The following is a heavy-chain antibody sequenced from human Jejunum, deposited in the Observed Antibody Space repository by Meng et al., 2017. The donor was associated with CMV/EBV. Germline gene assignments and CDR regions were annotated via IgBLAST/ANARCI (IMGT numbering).Heavy chain of an antibody. D-gene: IGHD3-10*01. CDR2: KSISGTT. CDR1: GVSVSNYY. V-gene: IGHV4-4*07. CDR3: TREGVY. Sequence: QRRPPEAGPGLWKPSETLCLTCSVAGVSVSNYYWSWIRQPAEVGLEWLGRKSISGTTDYSPSVKSRVTMSIDTSKNTFSLTLTSVTAADTAIYYCTREGVYWGRGILVTVSS. J-gene: IGHJ4*02.